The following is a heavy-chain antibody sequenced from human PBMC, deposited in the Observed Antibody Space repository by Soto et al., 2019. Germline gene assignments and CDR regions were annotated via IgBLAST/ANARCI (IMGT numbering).Heavy chain of an antibody. CDR3: ARDLSSITIFSAYGMDV. D-gene: IGHD3-3*01. CDR2: ISYDGSNK. V-gene: IGHV3-30-3*01. J-gene: IGHJ6*02. CDR1: GFTFSSYA. Sequence: GGSLRLSCAASGFTFSSYAMHWVRQAPGKGLEWVAVISYDGSNKYYADSVKGRFTISRDNSKNTLYLQMNSLRAEDTAVYYCARDLSSITIFSAYGMDVWGQGTTVTVPS.